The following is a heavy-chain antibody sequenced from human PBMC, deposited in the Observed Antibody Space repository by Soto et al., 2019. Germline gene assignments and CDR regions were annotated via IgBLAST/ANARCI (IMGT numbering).Heavy chain of an antibody. CDR1: GFSLNTNGVA. V-gene: IGHV2-5*01. J-gene: IGHJ5*02. CDR2: IYWNDDK. D-gene: IGHD3-22*01. Sequence: QITLKESGPTLVKPTQTLTLTCTFSGFSLNTNGVAVGWIRQPPRKALEWLGFIYWNDDKRYSPSVDSRLTLTKDASKNDVVLTMTNMDPADTATYYCARRKYYYHSSDGKNWLDPWGQGTLVTVS. CDR3: ARRKYYYHSSDGKNWLDP.